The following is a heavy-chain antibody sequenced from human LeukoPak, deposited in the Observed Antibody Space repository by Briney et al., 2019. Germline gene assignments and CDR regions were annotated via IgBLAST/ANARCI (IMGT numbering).Heavy chain of an antibody. CDR1: GGSISRSNPY. J-gene: IGHJ4*02. CDR2: LSYSGNI. V-gene: IGHV4-39*01. D-gene: IGHD2-21*01. Sequence: PSETLSLICSVSGGSISRSNPYWGWIRQPPGKGLEWIGTLSYSGNIYYHPSLKSRITMSVDTSKSQFSLRLSSVTAADTALYYCARHIQGANVCDYWGQGTLVTVPS. CDR3: ARHIQGANVCDY.